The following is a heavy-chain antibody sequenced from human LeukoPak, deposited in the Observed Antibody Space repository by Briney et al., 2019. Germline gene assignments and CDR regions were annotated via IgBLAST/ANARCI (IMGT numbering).Heavy chain of an antibody. CDR1: GGSISSYY. CDR2: IYYSGST. D-gene: IGHD3-22*01. Sequence: SSETLSLTCTVSGGSISSYYWSWIRQPPGKGLEWIGYIYYSGSTNYNPSLKSRVTISVDTSKNQFSLKLSSVTAADTAVYYCASYDTSAFDIWGQGTMVTVSS. J-gene: IGHJ3*02. CDR3: ASYDTSAFDI. V-gene: IGHV4-59*01.